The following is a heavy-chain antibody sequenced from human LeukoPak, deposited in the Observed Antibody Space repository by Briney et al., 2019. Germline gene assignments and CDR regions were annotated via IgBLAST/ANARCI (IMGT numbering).Heavy chain of an antibody. Sequence: SETLSLTCTVSGGSISSYYWSWIRQPPGKGLEGIGEINHSGSTNYNPSLKSRVTISVDTSKNQFSLKLSSVTAADTAVYYCARGWYCSSTSCPVFAYWGQGTLVTVSS. CDR2: INHSGST. D-gene: IGHD2-2*01. CDR3: ARGWYCSSTSCPVFAY. J-gene: IGHJ4*02. V-gene: IGHV4-34*01. CDR1: GGSISSYY.